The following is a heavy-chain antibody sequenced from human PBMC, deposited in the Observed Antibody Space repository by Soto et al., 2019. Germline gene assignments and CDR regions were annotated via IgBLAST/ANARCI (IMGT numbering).Heavy chain of an antibody. CDR1: GLIPSNFW. V-gene: IGHV3-74*01. CDR3: ARGNYGFNT. Sequence: GGSLRLSSAASGLIPSNFWMHWVRQAPGKGLVWVSRMSSDGSTTNYTDSVKGRFTFSRDNAKNTLYLQMDSLRAEDTAVYYCARGNYGFNTWGQGTIVTVSS. CDR2: MSSDGSTT. J-gene: IGHJ3*02.